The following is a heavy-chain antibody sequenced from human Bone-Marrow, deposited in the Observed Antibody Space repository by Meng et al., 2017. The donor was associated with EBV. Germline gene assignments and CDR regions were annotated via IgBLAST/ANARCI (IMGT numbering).Heavy chain of an antibody. CDR1: GYTFTGYF. D-gene: IGHD5-18*01. J-gene: IGHJ4*02. CDR2: INPNSGGT. V-gene: IGHV1-2*06. CDR3: ARGGYSNSKYDY. Sequence: VRRVQSGVEVKKPGASVKVSCKASGYTFTGYFMHWVRQAPGQGLEWMGRINPNSGGTNYAQKFQGRVTMTRDTSISTAYMELSRLRSDDTAVYYCARGGYSNSKYDYWGQGTLVTVSS.